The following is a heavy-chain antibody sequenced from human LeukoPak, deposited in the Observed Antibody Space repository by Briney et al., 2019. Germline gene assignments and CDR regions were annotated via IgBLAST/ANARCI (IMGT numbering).Heavy chain of an antibody. CDR1: GGSISSSSYY. J-gene: IGHJ4*02. D-gene: IGHD1-26*01. CDR3: ARFNSGSYQHYFDY. Sequence: PSETLSLTCTVSGGSISSSSYYWGWIRQPPGKGLEWIGSIYYSGSTYYNPSLKSRVTISVDTSKNQFSLKLTSVSAADTAVYYCARFNSGSYQHYFDYWGQGTLVTVSS. V-gene: IGHV4-39*07. CDR2: IYYSGST.